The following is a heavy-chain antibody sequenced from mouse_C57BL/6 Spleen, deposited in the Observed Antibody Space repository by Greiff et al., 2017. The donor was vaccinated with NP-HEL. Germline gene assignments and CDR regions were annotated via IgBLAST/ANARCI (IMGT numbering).Heavy chain of an antibody. J-gene: IGHJ4*01. Sequence: QVQLQQSGPELVKPGASVKISCKASGYAFSSSWMNWVKQRPGKGLEWIGRIYPGDGDTNYNGKFKGKATLTADKSSSTAYMQLSSLTSEDSAVYFCAEGYYDYDDLEGYWGQGTSVTVSS. D-gene: IGHD2-4*01. V-gene: IGHV1-82*01. CDR2: IYPGDGDT. CDR3: AEGYYDYDDLEGY. CDR1: GYAFSSSW.